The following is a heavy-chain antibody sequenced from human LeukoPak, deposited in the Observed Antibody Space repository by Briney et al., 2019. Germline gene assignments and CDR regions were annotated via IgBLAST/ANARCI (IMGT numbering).Heavy chain of an antibody. CDR3: SRGGSPPEARGDGFDI. D-gene: IGHD1-26*01. CDR1: GFTFSWYW. CDR2: INSDGSGT. V-gene: IGHV3-74*01. J-gene: IGHJ3*02. Sequence: GGSLRLSCAASGFTFSWYWMHWVRRVPGKGLVWVSRINSDGSGTIYADSVKGRFTISRDNAKNSLYLQMNSQRAEDTAVYYCSRGGSPPEARGDGFDIWGQGTMVSVSS.